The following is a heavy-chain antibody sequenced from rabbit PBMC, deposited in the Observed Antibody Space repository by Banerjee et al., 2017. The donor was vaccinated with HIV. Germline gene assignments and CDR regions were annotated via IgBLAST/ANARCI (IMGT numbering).Heavy chain of an antibody. V-gene: IGHV1S40*01. CDR3: ARGPSYSALGLFKL. CDR2: IYTGSGST. J-gene: IGHJ4*01. D-gene: IGHD7-1*01. Sequence: QSLEESGGDLVKPGASLTLTCTASGFSFSSSYWMWWVRQAPGKGLEWIGCIYTGSGSTYYASWAKGRFTISKTSSTTVTLQMTSLTAADTATYFCARGPSYSALGLFKLWGQGTLVTVS. CDR1: GFSFSSSYW.